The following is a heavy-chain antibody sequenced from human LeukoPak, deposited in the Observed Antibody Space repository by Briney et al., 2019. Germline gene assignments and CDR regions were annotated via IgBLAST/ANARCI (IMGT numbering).Heavy chain of an antibody. D-gene: IGHD6-6*01. CDR3: ARIAARPGSRSPKYYFDY. CDR1: GGTLSKYN. CDR2: MNPNSGNT. J-gene: IGHJ4*02. Sequence: ASVKVSCKASGGTLSKYNVNWVRQATGQGLEWMGWMNPNSGNTGYAQKFQGRVTMTRNTSISTAYMELSSLRSEDTAVYYCARIAARPGSRSPKYYFDYWGQGTLVTVSS. V-gene: IGHV1-8*01.